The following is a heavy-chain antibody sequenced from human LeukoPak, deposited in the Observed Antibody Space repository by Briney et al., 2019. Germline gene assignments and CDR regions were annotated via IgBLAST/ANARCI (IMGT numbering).Heavy chain of an antibody. Sequence: SETLSLTCTVSGGSISSYYWSWIRQPAGKGLEWIGRIYTSGSTNYNPSLKSRVTISVARSKNQFSLKLSSVTAADTAVYYCATLNDPKCSGGSCYSPWYFDLWGRGTLVTVSS. CDR2: IYTSGST. J-gene: IGHJ2*01. CDR3: ATLNDPKCSGGSCYSPWYFDL. D-gene: IGHD2-15*01. V-gene: IGHV4-4*07. CDR1: GGSISSYY.